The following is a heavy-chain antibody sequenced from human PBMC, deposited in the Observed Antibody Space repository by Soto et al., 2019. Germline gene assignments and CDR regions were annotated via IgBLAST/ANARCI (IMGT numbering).Heavy chain of an antibody. D-gene: IGHD1-26*01. CDR3: ARPLGELANYYYYGMDV. Sequence: ASVNVSCKASGYTFTSYYMHWVRQAPGQGLEWMGIINPSGGSTSYAQKFQGRVTMTRDTSTSTVYMELSSLRSEDTAVYYCARPLGELANYYYYGMDVWGQGTTVTVSS. CDR2: INPSGGST. CDR1: GYTFTSYY. J-gene: IGHJ6*02. V-gene: IGHV1-46*01.